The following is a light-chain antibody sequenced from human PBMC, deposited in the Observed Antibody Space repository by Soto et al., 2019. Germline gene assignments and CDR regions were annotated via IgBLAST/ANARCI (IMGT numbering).Light chain of an antibody. CDR1: QSISRN. J-gene: IGKJ2*01. V-gene: IGKV3-15*01. Sequence: EIVMTQSPATLSVSPGERATLSCRASQSISRNLAWYQQRPGRAPRLLIYDASTRATDIPARFSGSGSGTEFTLTISSLQSEDFAVYYCHQYNNWPLYPFGQGTKLEIK. CDR2: DAS. CDR3: HQYNNWPLYP.